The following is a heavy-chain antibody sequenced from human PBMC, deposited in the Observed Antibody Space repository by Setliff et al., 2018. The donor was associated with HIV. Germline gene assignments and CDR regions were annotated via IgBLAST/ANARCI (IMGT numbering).Heavy chain of an antibody. D-gene: IGHD2-15*01. Sequence: ASVKVSCKASGFSFDDYYIHWVRQAPGQGLEWMGCVIPNSGKTYYAQEFQGRVTMTSDTSINTAYMEMSWPTSDDTAIYYCARDLAYCSGGSCYRPFIYYFYYMDVWGKGATVTVSS. CDR1: GFSFDDYY. J-gene: IGHJ6*03. CDR2: VIPNSGKT. V-gene: IGHV1-2*02. CDR3: ARDLAYCSGGSCYRPFIYYFYYMDV.